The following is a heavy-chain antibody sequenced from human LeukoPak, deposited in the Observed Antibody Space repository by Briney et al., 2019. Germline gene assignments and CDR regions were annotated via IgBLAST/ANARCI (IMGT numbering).Heavy chain of an antibody. D-gene: IGHD3-10*01. V-gene: IGHV3-23*01. CDR3: ARVYGSGSYYCFDY. Sequence: GGSLRLSCAASGFTFSSYAMSWVRQAPGKGLEWVSAISGSGGSTYYADSVKGRFTISRDNSKNTLYLQMNSLRAEDTAVYSCARVYGSGSYYCFDYWGQGTLVTVSS. CDR2: ISGSGGST. J-gene: IGHJ4*02. CDR1: GFTFSSYA.